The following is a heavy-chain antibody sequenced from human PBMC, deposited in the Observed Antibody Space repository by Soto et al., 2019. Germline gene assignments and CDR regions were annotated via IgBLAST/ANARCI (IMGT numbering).Heavy chain of an antibody. Sequence: GGSLRLSCDASGFTLSGFAMHWVRQAPGQGLEWVAVISNDGTNQYYSESVKGRFTISRDNSKNTLYLQMNNLRAEDTAVYYCVRDWSTFWGMDVWGQGTTVTVSS. J-gene: IGHJ6*02. V-gene: IGHV3-30*03. CDR1: GFTLSGFA. CDR2: ISNDGTNQ. CDR3: VRDWSTFWGMDV.